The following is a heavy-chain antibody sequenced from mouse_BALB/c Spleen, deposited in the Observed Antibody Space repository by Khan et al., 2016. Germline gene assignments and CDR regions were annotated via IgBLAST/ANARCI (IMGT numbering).Heavy chain of an antibody. Sequence: EVQLQESGPGLVKPSQSLSLTCTVTGYSITSDYAWNWIRQFPGNKLEWMGYIIYSGSTRYYPSLKSRISVTRDTSKNQFFLQLNSVTTEDTATYYCARTPTAYYAMDYWGQGTSVTASS. CDR3: ARTPTAYYAMDY. D-gene: IGHD1-2*01. CDR1: GYSITSDYA. V-gene: IGHV3-2*02. J-gene: IGHJ4*01. CDR2: IIYSGST.